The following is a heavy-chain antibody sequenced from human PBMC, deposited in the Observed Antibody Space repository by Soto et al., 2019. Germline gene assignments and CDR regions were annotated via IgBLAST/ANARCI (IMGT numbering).Heavy chain of an antibody. D-gene: IGHD2-15*01. V-gene: IGHV4-4*02. CDR1: GGSISRSNW. CDR2: IYHSGST. CDR3: ARDGYCSGGSCSPPYYFDY. J-gene: IGHJ4*02. Sequence: PSETLSLTCAVSGGSISRSNWWSWVRQPPGKGLEWIGEIYHSGSTNYNPSLKSRVTISVDKSKNQFSLKLSSVTAADTAVYYCARDGYCSGGSCSPPYYFDYWGQGTLATVSS.